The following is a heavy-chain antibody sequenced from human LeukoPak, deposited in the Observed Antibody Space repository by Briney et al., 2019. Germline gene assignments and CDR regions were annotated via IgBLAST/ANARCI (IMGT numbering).Heavy chain of an antibody. J-gene: IGHJ6*02. D-gene: IGHD3-10*01. CDR1: GITFSSDE. V-gene: IGHV3-48*03. Sequence: GGSLRLSCVVSGITFSSDEMNWVRQAPGKGLEWLSYISISGSTIYYADSVKGRFTISRDNAKNSLYLQMNGLRVEDTAVYYCARKGSGYGMDVWGQGTTVTVSS. CDR3: ARKGSGYGMDV. CDR2: ISISGSTI.